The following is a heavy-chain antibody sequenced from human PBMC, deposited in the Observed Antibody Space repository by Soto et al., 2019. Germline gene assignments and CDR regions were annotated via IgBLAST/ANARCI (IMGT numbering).Heavy chain of an antibody. CDR1: GFTFRSYG. CDR2: ISYDGSNK. Sequence: ESGGGVVQPGRSLRLSCAASGFTFRSYGMHWVRQAPGKGLEWVAVISYDGSNKYYADSVKGRFTISRDNSKNTLYRQMNSLRAEDTAVYYCAKDWGGGDYVFDYWGQGTLVTVSS. CDR3: AKDWGGGDYVFDY. D-gene: IGHD4-17*01. V-gene: IGHV3-30*18. J-gene: IGHJ4*02.